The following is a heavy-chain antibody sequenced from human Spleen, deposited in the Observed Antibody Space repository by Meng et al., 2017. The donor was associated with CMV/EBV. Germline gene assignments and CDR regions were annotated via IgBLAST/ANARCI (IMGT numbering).Heavy chain of an antibody. J-gene: IGHJ4*02. V-gene: IGHV3-9*01. CDR1: GFTFDDFA. CDR3: ARGRDSIPYYFDY. CDR2: FSGNTGFI. D-gene: IGHD4-11*01. Sequence: GGSLRLSCTASGFTFDDFAMHWVRQTPGEGLEWVSGFSGNTGFIAYADSVKGRFTISRDNAKNSLYLQMNSLRAEDTALYYCARGRDSIPYYFDYWGQGTLVTVSS.